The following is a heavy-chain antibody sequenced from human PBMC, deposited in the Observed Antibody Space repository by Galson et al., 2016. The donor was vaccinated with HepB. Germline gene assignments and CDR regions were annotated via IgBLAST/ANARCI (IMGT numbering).Heavy chain of an antibody. CDR3: VRHGPRSGRLGFLCALDV. V-gene: IGHV4-39*01. D-gene: IGHD1-26*01. CDR2: IYYSGTT. CDR1: GGSISSSYYY. Sequence: SETLSLTCTVSGGSISSSYYYWAWIRQPPGKGLEWIGSIYYSGTTYYNPSLQSRVTIFVDTSKNEFSLRLSFVTAADTAVYYCVRHGPRSGRLGFLCALDVWGQGTTVTVSS. J-gene: IGHJ6*02.